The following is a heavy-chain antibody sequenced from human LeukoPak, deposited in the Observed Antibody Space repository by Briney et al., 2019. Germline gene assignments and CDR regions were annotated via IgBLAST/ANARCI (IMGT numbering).Heavy chain of an antibody. CDR2: ISFDGGNE. D-gene: IGHD3-10*02. Sequence: GGSLRLSCVASGFTFSRYDMHWVRQAPGKGLQWVAVISFDGGNEIYADSVKGRFTISRDNAKNSLYLQMNSLRAEDAAVYYCAELGITMIGGVWGKGTTVTISS. CDR1: GFTFSRYD. V-gene: IGHV3-30-3*01. J-gene: IGHJ6*04. CDR3: AELGITMIGGV.